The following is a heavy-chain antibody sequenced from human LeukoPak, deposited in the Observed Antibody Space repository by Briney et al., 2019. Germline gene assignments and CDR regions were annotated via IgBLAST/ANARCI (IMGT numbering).Heavy chain of an antibody. D-gene: IGHD4-17*01. CDR3: ARDLTGATVTTYFDY. CDR1: GFTFSSYG. V-gene: IGHV3-33*01. CDR2: IWYDGSNK. Sequence: GGSLRLSCAASGFTFSSYGMHWVRQAPGKGLEWVAVIWYDGSNKYYADSVKGRFTISRDNSKNTLYLQMNSLRAEDTAVYYCARDLTGATVTTYFDYWSQGTLVTVSS. J-gene: IGHJ4*02.